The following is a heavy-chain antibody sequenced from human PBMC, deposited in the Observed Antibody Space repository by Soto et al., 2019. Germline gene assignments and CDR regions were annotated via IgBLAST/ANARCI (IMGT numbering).Heavy chain of an antibody. Sequence: GGSLRLSCAASGFTFSSYATSWVRQAPGKGLEWVSAISGSGGSTYYADSVKGRFTISRDNSKNTLYLQMNSLRAEDAAVYYCARTTPYGSGSHWGQGTLVTVSS. V-gene: IGHV3-23*01. CDR1: GFTFSSYA. CDR3: ARTTPYGSGSH. CDR2: ISGSGGST. J-gene: IGHJ4*02. D-gene: IGHD3-10*01.